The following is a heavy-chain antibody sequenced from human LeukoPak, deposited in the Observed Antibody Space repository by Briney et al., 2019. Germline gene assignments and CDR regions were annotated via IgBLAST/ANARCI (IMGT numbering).Heavy chain of an antibody. Sequence: SQTLSLTCTVSGGSISSGDYYWSWIRQPPGKGLEWIGYIYYSGSTYYNPSLKSRVTISVDTSKNQFSLKLSSVTAADTAVYYCARDLPPYYGSGSYDYSYYGMDVWGKGTTVTVSS. CDR1: GGSISSGDYY. J-gene: IGHJ6*04. CDR3: ARDLPPYYGSGSYDYSYYGMDV. V-gene: IGHV4-30-4*01. D-gene: IGHD3-10*01. CDR2: IYYSGST.